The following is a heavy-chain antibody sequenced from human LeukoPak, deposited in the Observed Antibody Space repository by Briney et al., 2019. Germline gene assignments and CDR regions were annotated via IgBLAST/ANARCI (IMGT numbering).Heavy chain of an antibody. D-gene: IGHD6-19*01. CDR2: IYSGGST. Sequence: PGGSLRLSCAASGFTVSSNYMSWVRRAPGKGLEWVSVIYSGGSTYHADSVKGRFTISRDNSKNTLYLQMNSLRAEDTAVYYCARGIAVAGNLGTFDYWGQGTLVTVSS. V-gene: IGHV3-66*01. CDR3: ARGIAVAGNLGTFDY. CDR1: GFTVSSNY. J-gene: IGHJ4*02.